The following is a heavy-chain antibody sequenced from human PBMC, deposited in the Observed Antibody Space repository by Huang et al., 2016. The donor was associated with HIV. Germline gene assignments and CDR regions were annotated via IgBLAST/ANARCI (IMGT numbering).Heavy chain of an antibody. Sequence: EVQLVQSGAEVKKPGESLRISCKGSGHSFSTYWMGWVRQMPGKCLEWMGICRPDDSDSRYSSSFKGQVTISADKANNTAYLQWSILKTSDTVIYFCAASSCYNRRFEFWAQGTLVTVSS. D-gene: IGHD2-15*01. CDR1: GHSFSTYW. V-gene: IGHV5-51*01. CDR3: AASSCYNRRFEF. J-gene: IGHJ4*02. CDR2: CRPDDSDS.